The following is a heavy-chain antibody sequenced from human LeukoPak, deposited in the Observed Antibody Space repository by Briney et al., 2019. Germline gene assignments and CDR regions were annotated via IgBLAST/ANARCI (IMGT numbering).Heavy chain of an antibody. CDR3: ARGIGSSAYYDFWSGYYDYYCYYYMDV. J-gene: IGHJ6*03. CDR2: IVVGSGNT. Sequence: SVKVSCKASGFAFISSAMQWVRQARGQRLEWIGWIVVGSGNTGYAQKFQGRVTITRNTSISTAYMELSSLRSEDTAVYYCARGIGSSAYYDFWSGYYDYYCYYYMDVWGKGTTVTVSS. CDR1: GFAFISSA. D-gene: IGHD3-3*01. V-gene: IGHV1-58*02.